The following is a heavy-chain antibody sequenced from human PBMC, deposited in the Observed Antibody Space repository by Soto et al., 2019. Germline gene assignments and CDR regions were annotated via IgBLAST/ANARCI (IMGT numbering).Heavy chain of an antibody. J-gene: IGHJ6*03. CDR3: ARESGGATATLDYYYFYMDV. CDR2: INPNGGVT. V-gene: IGHV1-2*04. CDR1: GDSFNDYY. Sequence: QVQLVQSGAEVRKPGASVTVSCRSSGDSFNDYYIHWVRQAPGQGFEWMGWINPNGGVTKYAQKFQGWVSMTRERSIRTVYMKLSRLRSDDTAVYYCARESGGATATLDYYYFYMDVWGTGTTVTVSS. D-gene: IGHD5-12*01.